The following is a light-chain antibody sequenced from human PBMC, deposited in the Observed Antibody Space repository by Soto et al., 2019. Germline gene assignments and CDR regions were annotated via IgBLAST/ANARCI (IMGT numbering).Light chain of an antibody. J-gene: IGKJ5*01. CDR1: QSVSRR. V-gene: IGKV3-20*01. Sequence: EGVLTQSPGTLSLSPVGRATLSCRASQSVSRRLAWYQQRPGQSPRLLISGASMRASGVPVRFIGSGSGTDFTLTITRLEPEDFAVYYCQQYGGSPITFGLGTRLEIK. CDR2: GAS. CDR3: QQYGGSPIT.